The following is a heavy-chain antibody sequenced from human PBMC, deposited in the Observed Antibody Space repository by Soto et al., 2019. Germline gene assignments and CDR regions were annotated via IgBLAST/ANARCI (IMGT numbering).Heavy chain of an antibody. V-gene: IGHV3-48*03. D-gene: IGHD2-8*01. CDR3: ARASIVLMVYAPYYYGMDV. CDR1: GLPFSSYE. Sequence: EVQLVESGGGLVQPGGSLRLSCAASGLPFSSYEINWVRQAPGKGLEGVSYIISSGSTIYYADSVKGRFTISRDNAKNSLYLQMNSLRAEDTAVYYCARASIVLMVYAPYYYGMDVWGQGTTVTVSS. J-gene: IGHJ6*02. CDR2: IISSGSTI.